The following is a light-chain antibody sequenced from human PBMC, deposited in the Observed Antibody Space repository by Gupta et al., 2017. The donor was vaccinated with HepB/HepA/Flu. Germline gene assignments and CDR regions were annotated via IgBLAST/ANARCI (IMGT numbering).Light chain of an antibody. CDR3: TAWDNSLSAYV. V-gene: IGLV1-47*02. CDR1: SSNVGRDN. Sequence: QPVLTQPPSASGTPGQTAALSCSGSSSNVGRDNVYWYRQLPGTAPKLLIYNDARRPSGVPDRFSGSKSGTSASLAISGLRSEDEADYYCTAWDNSLSAYVFGTGTWVTVL. CDR2: NDA. J-gene: IGLJ1*01.